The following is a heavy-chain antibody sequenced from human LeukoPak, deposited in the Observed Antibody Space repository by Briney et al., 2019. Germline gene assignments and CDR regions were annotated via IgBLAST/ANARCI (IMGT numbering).Heavy chain of an antibody. CDR3: ARDPSTYYYDSSGSYYFDY. CDR2: IKQDGSEK. Sequence: GGSLRLSCAASGFTFSSYWMSWVRQAPGKGLEWVANIKQDGSEKYYVDSVKGRFTISRDNAKNSLYLQMNSLRAEDTALYYCARDPSTYYYDSSGSYYFDYWGQGTLVTVSS. J-gene: IGHJ4*02. D-gene: IGHD3-22*01. V-gene: IGHV3-7*03. CDR1: GFTFSSYW.